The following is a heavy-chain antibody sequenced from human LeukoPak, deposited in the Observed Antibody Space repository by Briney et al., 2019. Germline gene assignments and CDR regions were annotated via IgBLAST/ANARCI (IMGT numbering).Heavy chain of an antibody. D-gene: IGHD3-22*01. J-gene: IGHJ4*02. Sequence: GGSLRLSCAASRFSFSIYAMGWVRQAPGKGLEWVSAISGSGGSTYYADSVRGRFTISRDNSKNTLYLQMNSLRAEDTAIYYCAKDHRYYDSSGYYGLDYWGQGTLVTVSS. CDR2: ISGSGGST. CDR1: RFSFSIYA. V-gene: IGHV3-23*01. CDR3: AKDHRYYDSSGYYGLDY.